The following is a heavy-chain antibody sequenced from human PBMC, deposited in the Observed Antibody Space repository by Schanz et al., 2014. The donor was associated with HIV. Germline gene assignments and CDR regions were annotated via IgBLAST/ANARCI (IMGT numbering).Heavy chain of an antibody. Sequence: VQLAESGGGLVQPGGSLRLSCAASGFSVTHGYISWVRQAPGKGLEWVAFMSDDGGTKFYGDAAKGRFTISRDKSKNTLFLQMNSLRAEDTTVYYCARGGYNYGREGYFDYWGQGTLVTVSS. D-gene: IGHD5-18*01. V-gene: IGHV3-30*03. CDR2: MSDDGGTK. CDR3: ARGGYNYGREGYFDY. CDR1: GFSVTHGY. J-gene: IGHJ4*02.